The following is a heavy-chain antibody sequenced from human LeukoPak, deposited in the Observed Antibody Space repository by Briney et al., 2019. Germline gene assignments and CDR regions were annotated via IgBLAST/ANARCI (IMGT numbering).Heavy chain of an antibody. CDR3: ARERKRIWVSGAFDI. Sequence: GGSLRLSCAASGFTFSSYAMHWVRQAPGKGLEWVAVISYDGSNKYYADSVKGRFTISRDNSKNTLYLQMNSLRAEDTAVYYCARERKRIWVSGAFDIWGQGTMVTVSS. J-gene: IGHJ3*02. V-gene: IGHV3-30-3*01. D-gene: IGHD2-15*01. CDR2: ISYDGSNK. CDR1: GFTFSSYA.